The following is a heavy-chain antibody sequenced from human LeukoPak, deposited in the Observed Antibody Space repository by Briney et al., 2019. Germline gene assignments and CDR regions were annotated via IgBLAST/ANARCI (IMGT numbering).Heavy chain of an antibody. V-gene: IGHV3-33*06. D-gene: IGHD4-17*01. J-gene: IGHJ4*02. CDR1: GFTFSTYG. CDR2: IWCDGSYR. CDR3: TKTRGGVTTFLDY. Sequence: GGSLRLSCAASGFTFSTYGMHWVRQAPGKGLEWVAAIWCDGSYRNYADSVKGRFTISRDNSKNTVSLHMNSLRAEDTAVYYCTKTRGGVTTFLDYSGQGTLVTVSS.